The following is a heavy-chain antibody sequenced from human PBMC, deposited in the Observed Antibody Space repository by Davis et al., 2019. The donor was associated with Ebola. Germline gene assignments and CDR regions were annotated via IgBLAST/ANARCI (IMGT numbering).Heavy chain of an antibody. CDR1: GFTFDDYA. Sequence: GGSLRLSCAASGFTFDDYAMHWIRQAPGKGLEWLAVTSYDGSTKYYADSVKGRFTISRDNSKNTLYLQMNSLRAEDTAVYYCARDQIYYDFWSGYSPYYFDYWGQGTLVTVSS. CDR3: ARDQIYYDFWSGYSPYYFDY. V-gene: IGHV3-30*03. J-gene: IGHJ4*02. D-gene: IGHD3-3*01. CDR2: TSYDGSTK.